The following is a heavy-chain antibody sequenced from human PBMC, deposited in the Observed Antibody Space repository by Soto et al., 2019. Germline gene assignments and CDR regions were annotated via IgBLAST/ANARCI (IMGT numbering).Heavy chain of an antibody. V-gene: IGHV3-23*01. CDR1: GFTFSNCA. Sequence: PGGSLRLSCAASGFTFSNCAMSWVRQAPGKGLEWVSAIDPGGGTLYYADSVKGRFTISRDNSKNTLYLQMNSLRGEDTAVYYCASGGGPYCDYPYGDYPNPVYWGQGTLVTVSS. J-gene: IGHJ4*02. D-gene: IGHD4-17*01. CDR2: IDPGGGTL. CDR3: ASGGGPYCDYPYGDYPNPVY.